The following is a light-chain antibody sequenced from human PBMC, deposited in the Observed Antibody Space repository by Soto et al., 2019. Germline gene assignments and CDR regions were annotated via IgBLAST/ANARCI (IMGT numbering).Light chain of an antibody. J-gene: IGKJ1*01. V-gene: IGKV1-5*01. CDR1: QSISSW. CDR2: DAS. Sequence: DIQMTQSPSTLSASVGDRVTITCRASQSISSWLAWYQQKPGKAPKLLIYDASSLESWVPSRFSGSGSGTEFTLTISSLQPDDIATYYCQQYNSYPAFGQGTKVDI. CDR3: QQYNSYPA.